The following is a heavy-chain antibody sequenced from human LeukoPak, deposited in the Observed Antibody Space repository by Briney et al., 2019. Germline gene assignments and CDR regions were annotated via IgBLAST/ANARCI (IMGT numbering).Heavy chain of an antibody. CDR1: GFTFSSNG. D-gene: IGHD2-2*01. Sequence: GGSLGLSCAASGFTFSSNGMHGVRQAPGRGLDWVAFISYDGSNEYYADSVKGRFTISRDNSKNTLYLQMNSLRPEGTAVYYCATFAETGCYYWGQGTLVTVSS. J-gene: IGHJ4*02. CDR2: ISYDGSNE. V-gene: IGHV3-30*03. CDR3: ATFAETGCYY.